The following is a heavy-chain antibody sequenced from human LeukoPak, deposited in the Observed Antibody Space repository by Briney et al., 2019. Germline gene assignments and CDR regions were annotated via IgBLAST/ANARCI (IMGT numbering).Heavy chain of an antibody. V-gene: IGHV3-21*01. CDR3: ASESRHYDSSGYLVY. Sequence: PGGSLRLSCAASGFTFSSYSMNWVRQAPGKGLEWVSSISSSSSYIYYADSVKGRFTISRDNAKNSLYLQMNRLRAEDTAVYYCASESRHYDSSGYLVYWGQGTLVTVSS. J-gene: IGHJ4*02. D-gene: IGHD3-22*01. CDR2: ISSSSSYI. CDR1: GFTFSSYS.